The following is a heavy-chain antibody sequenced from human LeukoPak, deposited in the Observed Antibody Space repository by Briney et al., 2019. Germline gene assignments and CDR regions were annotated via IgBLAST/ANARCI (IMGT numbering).Heavy chain of an antibody. V-gene: IGHV5-10-1*01. CDR2: IDPSDSYT. CDR1: GYSFTSYW. Sequence: TGESLKISCRGSGYSFTSYWISWVRQMPGKGLEWMGRIDPSDSYTNYSPSFQGHVTISADKSISTAYLQWSSLKASDTAMYYCARHSSLPEVSAAPYYFDYWGQGTLVTVSS. CDR3: ARHSSLPEVSAAPYYFDY. D-gene: IGHD1-14*01. J-gene: IGHJ4*02.